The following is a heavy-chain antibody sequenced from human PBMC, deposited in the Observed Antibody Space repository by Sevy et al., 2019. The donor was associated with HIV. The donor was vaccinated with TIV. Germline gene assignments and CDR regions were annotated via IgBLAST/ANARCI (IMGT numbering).Heavy chain of an antibody. CDR3: AKDTRDCSGGTCYSAPLYNWFDP. J-gene: IGHJ5*02. CDR1: GVTFSYYG. V-gene: IGHV3-33*03. CDR2: ICYDGSNK. Sequence: GGYLRLSCVASGVTFSYYGMHWVRQAPGKGLEWVAVICYDGSNKYYADSVKGRLTISRDNSKNTLYLQMSSLRAEDTAVYYCAKDTRDCSGGTCYSAPLYNWFDPWGQGILVTVSS. D-gene: IGHD2-15*01.